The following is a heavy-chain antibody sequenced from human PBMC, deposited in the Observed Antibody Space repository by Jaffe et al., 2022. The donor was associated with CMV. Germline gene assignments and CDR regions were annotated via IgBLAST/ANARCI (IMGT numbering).Heavy chain of an antibody. CDR2: ISWNSGSI. V-gene: IGHV3-9*01. CDR1: GFTFDDYA. D-gene: IGHD1-7*01. Sequence: EVQLVESGGGLVQPGRSLRLSCAASGFTFDDYAMHWVRQAPGKGLEWVSGISWNSGSIGYADSVKGRFTISRDNAKNSLYLQMNSLRAEDTALYYCAKDMRPGTTGIFDYWGQGTLVTVSS. J-gene: IGHJ4*02. CDR3: AKDMRPGTTGIFDY.